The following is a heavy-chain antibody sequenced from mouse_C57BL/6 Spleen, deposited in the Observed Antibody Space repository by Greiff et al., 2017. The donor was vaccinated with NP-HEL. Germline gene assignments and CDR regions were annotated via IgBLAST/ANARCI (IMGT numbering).Heavy chain of an antibody. CDR3: AKGTSTGVATDY. D-gene: IGHD1-1*01. J-gene: IGHJ2*01. Sequence: VQLQQSGPELVKPGASVKISCKASGYAFSSSWMNWVKQRPGKGLEWIGRIYPGDGDTNYNGKFKGKATLTADNSSSTAYMQLSSLTSEDSAVYFCAKGTSTGVATDYWGQGTTLTVSS. CDR2: IYPGDGDT. V-gene: IGHV1-82*01. CDR1: GYAFSSSW.